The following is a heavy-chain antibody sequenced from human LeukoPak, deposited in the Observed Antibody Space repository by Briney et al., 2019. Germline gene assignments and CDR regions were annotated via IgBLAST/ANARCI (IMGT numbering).Heavy chain of an antibody. V-gene: IGHV3-66*01. J-gene: IGHJ5*02. CDR3: AREEASSWYGNWFDP. CDR2: IYSGGST. D-gene: IGHD6-13*01. CDR1: GVTVSSNY. Sequence: PGGSLRLSCAVFGVTVSSNYMSWVRQAPGKGLEWVSVIYSGGSTYYADSVKGRFTISRDNSKNTLYLQMNSLRAEDTAVYYCAREEASSWYGNWFDPWGQGTLVTVSS.